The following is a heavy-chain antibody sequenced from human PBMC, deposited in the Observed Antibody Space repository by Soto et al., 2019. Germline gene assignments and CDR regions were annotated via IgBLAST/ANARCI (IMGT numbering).Heavy chain of an antibody. CDR2: VNPSGGHT. V-gene: IGHV1-46*01. CDR3: ARGGHVVVVTAALDY. CDR1: GDTFTDYY. J-gene: IGHJ4*02. D-gene: IGHD2-21*02. Sequence: QVQLVQSGAEVKKPGASVKVSCKASGDTFTDYYIHWVRQAPGQGLEWMGTVNPSGGHTTYAQHFLGRVTMTRDTSTSTLYMELTSLIYEDTAVYYCARGGHVVVVTAALDYWGQGTLVTVSS.